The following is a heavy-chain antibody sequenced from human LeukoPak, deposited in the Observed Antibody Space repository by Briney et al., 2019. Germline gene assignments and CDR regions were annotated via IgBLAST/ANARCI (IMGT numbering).Heavy chain of an antibody. J-gene: IGHJ4*02. CDR1: GGSISSYY. D-gene: IGHD6-6*01. CDR2: IYYTGST. CDR3: ARHFAYSSSSYFDY. V-gene: IGHV4-59*08. Sequence: SQTLSLTRAVSGGSISSYYWSWIRQPPGKGLEWVGYIYYTGSTNYNPSLKSRVTMFEDKSKHQFSLRLYSVTVADTAVYYCARHFAYSSSSYFDYWGQGSLVTVSS.